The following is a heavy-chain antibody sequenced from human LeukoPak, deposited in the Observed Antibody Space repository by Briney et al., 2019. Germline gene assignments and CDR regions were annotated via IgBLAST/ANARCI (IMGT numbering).Heavy chain of an antibody. Sequence: ASVKVSCKASGYTFTNYYVHWVRQAPGQGLEWIGVINPSGGSTNYAQRFQGRVTMTRDTSTSTVYMELSSLRSEDTAVYYCARDSTVTTFRGCVDPWGQGTLVTASS. D-gene: IGHD4-17*01. CDR1: GYTFTNYY. J-gene: IGHJ5*02. CDR3: ARDSTVTTFRGCVDP. V-gene: IGHV1-46*01. CDR2: INPSGGST.